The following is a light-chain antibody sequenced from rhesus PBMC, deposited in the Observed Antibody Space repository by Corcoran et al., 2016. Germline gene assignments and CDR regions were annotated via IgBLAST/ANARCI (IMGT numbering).Light chain of an antibody. J-gene: IGKJ2*01. CDR1: QGITND. V-gene: IGKV1-21*01. CDR3: QHYYSMPYS. CDR2: EAS. Sequence: DIQMTQSPSSLSASVGDRVTITCRASQGITNDLAWYQQKPGETPKLLIYEASSLQSGIPSRFSGSGSGTDFTLTISSLHSEDFATYYCQHYYSMPYSFGQGTKVEIK.